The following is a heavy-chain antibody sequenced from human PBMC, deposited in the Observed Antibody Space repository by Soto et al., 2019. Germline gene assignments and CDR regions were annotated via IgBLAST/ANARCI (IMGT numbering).Heavy chain of an antibody. CDR3: ARARVGYDFWSGYLIATFDY. CDR2: INHSGST. CDR1: GGSFSGYY. V-gene: IGHV4-34*01. Sequence: SETLSLTCAVYGGSFSGYYWSWIRQPPGKGLEWIGEINHSGSTNYNPSLKSRVTISVDTSKNQFSLKLSSVTAADTAVYYCARARVGYDFWSGYLIATFDYWGQGTLVTVSS. J-gene: IGHJ4*02. D-gene: IGHD3-3*01.